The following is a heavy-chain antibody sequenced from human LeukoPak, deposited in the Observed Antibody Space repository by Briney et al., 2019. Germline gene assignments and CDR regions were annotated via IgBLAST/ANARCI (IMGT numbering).Heavy chain of an antibody. Sequence: GGSLRLSCAASGFTFSSYWMHWVRQAPGKGLVWVSRINTDGSCTSYADSVKGRFTISRDNAKNTLYLQMNSLRAEDTAVYYCARSEAARPGTFDYWGQGTLVTVSS. CDR3: ARSEAARPGTFDY. V-gene: IGHV3-74*01. CDR1: GFTFSSYW. J-gene: IGHJ4*02. CDR2: INTDGSCT. D-gene: IGHD6-6*01.